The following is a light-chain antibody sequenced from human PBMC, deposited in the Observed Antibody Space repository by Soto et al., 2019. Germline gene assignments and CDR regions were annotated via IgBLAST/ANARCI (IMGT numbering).Light chain of an antibody. CDR3: CSYAGSYSWV. CDR2: DVS. V-gene: IGLV2-11*01. CDR1: SSDVGAYNY. Sequence: QSALTQPRSVSGSPGQSVTISCTGTSSDVGAYNYVSWYQQHPGKAPKLMVYDVSQRPSGVPDRFSGSKSGNTASLTISGLQADDDGDYFCCSYAGSYSWVFGGGTKVTVL. J-gene: IGLJ3*02.